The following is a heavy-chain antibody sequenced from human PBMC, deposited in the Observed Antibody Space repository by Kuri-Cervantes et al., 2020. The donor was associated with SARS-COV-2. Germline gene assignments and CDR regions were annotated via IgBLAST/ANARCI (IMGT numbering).Heavy chain of an antibody. J-gene: IGHJ4*02. Sequence: GGSLRLSCAASGFNFSRTDMHWVRQAPGKGLEWVAVIRHDGKNKKCIASGKGRFTSSRDNSQNTLYLHMQSLRSEDTAMYYCAKDRVGVHDFWGQGTLVTVSS. CDR2: IRHDGKNK. CDR3: AKDRVGVHDF. V-gene: IGHV3-30*02. D-gene: IGHD2-21*01. CDR1: GFNFSRTD.